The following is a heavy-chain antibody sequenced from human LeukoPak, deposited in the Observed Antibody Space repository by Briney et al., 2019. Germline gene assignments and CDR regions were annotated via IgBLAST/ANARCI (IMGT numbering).Heavy chain of an antibody. J-gene: IGHJ4*02. CDR2: ISSSSSYI. D-gene: IGHD2-2*01. CDR3: ARDQCSSTSCYCAY. V-gene: IGHV3-21*01. CDR1: GFTFRSNT. Sequence: PGGSLRLSCAASGFTFRSNTMNWVRQAPGKGLEWVSSISSSSSYIYYADPVRGRFTISRDNAKNSLYLQMNSLSAEDTAVYYCARDQCSSTSCYCAYWGQGTLVTVSS.